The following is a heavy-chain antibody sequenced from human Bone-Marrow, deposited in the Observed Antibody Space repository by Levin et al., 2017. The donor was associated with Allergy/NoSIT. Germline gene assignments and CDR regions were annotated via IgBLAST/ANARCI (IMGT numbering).Heavy chain of an antibody. CDR2: IIPIFGTA. Sequence: SVKVSCKASGGTFSSYAISWVRQAPGQGLEWMGGIIPIFGTANYAQKFQGRVTITADKSTSTAYMELSSLRSEDTAVYYCARDLGGLRYFDWSHDAFDIWGQGTMVTVSS. CDR1: GGTFSSYA. CDR3: ARDLGGLRYFDWSHDAFDI. D-gene: IGHD3-9*01. J-gene: IGHJ3*02. V-gene: IGHV1-69*06.